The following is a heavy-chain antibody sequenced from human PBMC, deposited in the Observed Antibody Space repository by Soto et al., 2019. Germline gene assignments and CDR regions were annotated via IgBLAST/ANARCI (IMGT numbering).Heavy chain of an antibody. CDR2: ISYDGSNK. CDR1: GFTFSSYG. V-gene: IGHV3-30*18. J-gene: IGHJ6*03. Sequence: GGSLRLSCATSGFTFSSYGMHWVRQAPGKGLEWVAVISYDGSNKYYADYVKGRFTISRDNSKNTLYLQMNSLRAEDTAVYYCAKDGTKYDFWSGYQYYYYYMDVWGKGTTVTVSS. CDR3: AKDGTKYDFWSGYQYYYYYMDV. D-gene: IGHD3-3*01.